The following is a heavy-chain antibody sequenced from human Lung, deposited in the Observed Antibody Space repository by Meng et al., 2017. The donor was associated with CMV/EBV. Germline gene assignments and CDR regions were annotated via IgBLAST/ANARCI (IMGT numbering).Heavy chain of an antibody. Sequence: QVQLQDSGPGRGKPSGTLSLPCAVSGGSISSSTWWSWVRQPQGKGLEWIGEIYHSGSTNYNPSLKSRVTISVDKSKNQFSLKLSSVTAADTAVYYCASFPPPGKQWLVTDYWGQGTLVTASS. V-gene: IGHV4-4*02. D-gene: IGHD6-19*01. CDR2: IYHSGST. J-gene: IGHJ4*02. CDR3: ASFPPPGKQWLVTDY. CDR1: GGSISSSTW.